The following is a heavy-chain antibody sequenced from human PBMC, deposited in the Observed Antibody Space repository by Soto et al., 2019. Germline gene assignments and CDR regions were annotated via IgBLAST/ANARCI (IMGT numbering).Heavy chain of an antibody. J-gene: IGHJ4*02. V-gene: IGHV5-51*01. CDR3: ARQSYTSGCYDY. D-gene: IGHD6-19*01. CDR1: GYSFTTSW. Sequence: PAESLKMSCQGSGYSFTTSWIGWVRQMPGKGLEWMGMIYPGDSETRYSPSFQGQVTISADKSISTAYLQWSSLKASDTAMFYCARQSYTSGCYDYRGQGTLVTVSS. CDR2: IYPGDSET.